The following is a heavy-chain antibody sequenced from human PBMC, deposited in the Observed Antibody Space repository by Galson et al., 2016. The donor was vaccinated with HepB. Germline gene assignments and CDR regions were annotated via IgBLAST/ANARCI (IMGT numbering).Heavy chain of an antibody. CDR1: GFILGDHF. J-gene: IGHJ4*02. CDR2: SKNKGNRYTT. Sequence: SLRLSCAASGFILGDHFMDWVRQAPGKGLEWVARSKNKGNRYTTEYAASVQDRFIISRDASKNSLYLQMNSLKTEDTAVYYCVSPQYGTLDYWGQGTLVTVSA. D-gene: IGHD1-26*01. V-gene: IGHV3-72*01. CDR3: VSPQYGTLDY.